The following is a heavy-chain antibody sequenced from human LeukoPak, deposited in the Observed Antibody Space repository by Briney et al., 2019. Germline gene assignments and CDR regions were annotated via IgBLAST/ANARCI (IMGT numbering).Heavy chain of an antibody. CDR1: GGSFSGYY. J-gene: IGHJ4*02. CDR3: ARLVRQAAAATDY. D-gene: IGHD6-13*01. Sequence: SETPSLTCAVYGGSFSGYYWSWIRQPPGKGLEWIGEISHSGSANYNPSLKSRLTISVDKSKNQCSLNLSSVTAADTAVYFCARLVRQAAAATDYWGQGTLVTVSS. CDR2: ISHSGSA. V-gene: IGHV4-34*01.